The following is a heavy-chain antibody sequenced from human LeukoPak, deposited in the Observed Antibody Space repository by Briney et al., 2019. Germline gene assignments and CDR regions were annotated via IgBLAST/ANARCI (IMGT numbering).Heavy chain of an antibody. J-gene: IGHJ6*02. Sequence: PGGSLRLSCAASGFTFSSYGMHWVRQAPGKGLEWVAVISYDGSNKYYADSVKGRITISRDNAKNSLYLQMNSLRVEDTAVYYCARDGGIIRFGGQDVWGQGTTVTVS. D-gene: IGHD3-16*01. CDR2: ISYDGSNK. CDR1: GFTFSSYG. CDR3: ARDGGIIRFGGQDV. V-gene: IGHV3-30*03.